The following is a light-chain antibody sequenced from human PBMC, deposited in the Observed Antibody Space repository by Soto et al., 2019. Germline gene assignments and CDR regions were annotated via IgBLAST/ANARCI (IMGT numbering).Light chain of an antibody. V-gene: IGLV1-40*01. CDR1: SSNIGAGYD. CDR3: QSCDSSLSGSGV. J-gene: IGLJ1*01. Sequence: QSVLTQPPSVSGAPGQRVTISCTGSSSNIGAGYDVHWYQQLPGTAPKLLIYRNSNRPSGVPDRFSGPKSGTSASLAITGLQAEDEADYYCQSCDSSLSGSGVFGTGTKLTVL. CDR2: RNS.